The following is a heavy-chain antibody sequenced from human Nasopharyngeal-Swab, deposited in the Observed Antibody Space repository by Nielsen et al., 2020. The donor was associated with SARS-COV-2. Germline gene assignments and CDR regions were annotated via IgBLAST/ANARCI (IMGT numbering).Heavy chain of an antibody. CDR3: ARGYGSFPYYFDH. CDR1: GGSVSTTSYF. CDR2: VYNSGST. J-gene: IGHJ4*02. D-gene: IGHD1-26*01. Sequence: GSLRLSCPVSGGSVSTTSYFWGWIRQPPGKGLEWIGTVYNSGSTYYNPSLKSRVTISVDTSKNQFSLNLNSVTATDTAVYYCARGYGSFPYYFDHWGQGTLVTVSS. V-gene: IGHV4-39*01.